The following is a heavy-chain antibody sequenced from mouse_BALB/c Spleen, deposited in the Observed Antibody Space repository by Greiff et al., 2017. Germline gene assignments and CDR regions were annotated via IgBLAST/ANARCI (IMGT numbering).Heavy chain of an antibody. Sequence: EVQLVESGGGLVKPGGSLKLSCAASGFTFSSYAMSWVRQTPEKRLEWVASISSGGSTYYPDSVKGRFTISRDNARNILYLQMSSLRSEDTAMYYCARGLDGTFAYWGQGTLVTVSA. D-gene: IGHD4-1*01. V-gene: IGHV5-6-5*01. CDR3: ARGLDGTFAY. CDR2: ISSGGST. CDR1: GFTFSSYA. J-gene: IGHJ3*01.